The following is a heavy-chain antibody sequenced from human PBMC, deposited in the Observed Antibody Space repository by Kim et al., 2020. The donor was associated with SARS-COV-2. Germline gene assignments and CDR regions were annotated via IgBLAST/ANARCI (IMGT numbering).Heavy chain of an antibody. CDR2: ISGSGGST. V-gene: IGHV3-23*01. CDR3: AGPGGTYSSGWYWFDP. D-gene: IGHD6-19*01. Sequence: GGSLRLSCAASGFTFSSYAMSWVRQAPGKGLEWVSAISGSGGSTYYADSVKGRFTISRDNSKYTLYLQMNSLRAEDTAVYYCAGPGGTYSSGWYWFDPWGQGTLVTVSS. J-gene: IGHJ5*02. CDR1: GFTFSSYA.